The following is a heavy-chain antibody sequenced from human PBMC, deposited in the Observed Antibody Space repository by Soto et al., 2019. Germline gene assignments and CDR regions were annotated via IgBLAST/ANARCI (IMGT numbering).Heavy chain of an antibody. CDR1: GSSIRSYY. J-gene: IGHJ4*02. V-gene: IGHV4-59*01. CDR3: TRVGGYYGDYPNFDY. CDR2: IYYSGST. Sequence: PSETLSLTCSVSGSSIRSYYWSWIRQPPGKGLEWIGNIYYSGSTNYNPSLKSRVIISVDSSKSQFSLRLNSLTAADTAVYYCTRVGGYYGDYPNFDYWGQGARVTVSS. D-gene: IGHD4-17*01.